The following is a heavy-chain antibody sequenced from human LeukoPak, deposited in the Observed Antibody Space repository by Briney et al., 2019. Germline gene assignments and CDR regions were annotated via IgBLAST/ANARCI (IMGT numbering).Heavy chain of an antibody. V-gene: IGHV3-23*01. D-gene: IGHD2-15*01. Sequence: PGGSLRLSCAASGFTFTTYAMSWVRQAPGKGLEWVSAISGSGGSTYYADSGKGRFTISRDNSKNTLSLQMNSLRAEDRAAYYCAKVSCRGGSCSYWDYWAQETLETVSS. CDR2: ISGSGGST. J-gene: IGHJ4*02. CDR3: AKVSCRGGSCSYWDY. CDR1: GFTFTTYA.